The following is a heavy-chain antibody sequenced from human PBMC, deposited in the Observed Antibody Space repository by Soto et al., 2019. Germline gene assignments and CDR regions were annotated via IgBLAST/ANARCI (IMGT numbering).Heavy chain of an antibody. CDR2: IYYSGNT. V-gene: IGHV4-30-4*01. CDR3: ASSSLNGLDV. Sequence: RSKALSLNCFGFGGYSIIGYYYWSWIRQPPGKGLEWIGNIYYSGNTYYNPSLKSRLNISIDTSKNQFSLKVGTVTAADTAVYYFASSSLNGLDVWGRGTKVTSP. J-gene: IGHJ6*02. CDR1: GGYSIIGYYY.